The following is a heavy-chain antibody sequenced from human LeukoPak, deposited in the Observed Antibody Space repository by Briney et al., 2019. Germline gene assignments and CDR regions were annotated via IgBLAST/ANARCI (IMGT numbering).Heavy chain of an antibody. Sequence: GGSLRLSCAASGFTFSNYWMSWVSQAPGKGLELVANIKHDGSEKYYVDSVKGRFTISRDNAKNSLFLQMNNLRAEDTAVYYCATYGEFALFDLQHWGQGTLVTVSS. J-gene: IGHJ1*01. D-gene: IGHD4-17*01. CDR3: ATYGEFALFDLQH. V-gene: IGHV3-7*05. CDR2: IKHDGSEK. CDR1: GFTFSNYW.